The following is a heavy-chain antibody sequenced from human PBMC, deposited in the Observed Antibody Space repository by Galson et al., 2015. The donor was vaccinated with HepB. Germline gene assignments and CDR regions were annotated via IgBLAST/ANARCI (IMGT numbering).Heavy chain of an antibody. CDR3: AKDWHIYDSSGPEDY. V-gene: IGHV3-30*02. CDR1: GFTFSSYG. CDR2: IRYDGSNK. Sequence: SLRLSCAASGFTFSSYGMHWVRQAPGKGLEWVAFIRYDGSNKYYADSVKGRFTISRDNSKNTLYLQMNSLRAEDTAVYYCAKDWHIYDSSGPEDYWGQGTLVTVSS. D-gene: IGHD3-22*01. J-gene: IGHJ4*02.